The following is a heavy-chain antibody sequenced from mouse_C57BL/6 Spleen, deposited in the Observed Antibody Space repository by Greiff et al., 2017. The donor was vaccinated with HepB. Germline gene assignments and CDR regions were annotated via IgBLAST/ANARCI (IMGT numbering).Heavy chain of an antibody. CDR2: ISGGGGNT. V-gene: IGHV5-9*01. D-gene: IGHD2-10*01. J-gene: IGHJ4*01. CDR1: GFTFSSYT. Sequence: DVHLVESGGGLVKPGGSLKLSCAASGFTFSSYTMSWVRQTPEKRLEWVATISGGGGNTYYPDSVKGRFTISRDNAKNTLYLQRSSLRSEDTSLYYCSRHPTGYYAMDYWGQGTSVTVSS. CDR3: SRHPTGYYAMDY.